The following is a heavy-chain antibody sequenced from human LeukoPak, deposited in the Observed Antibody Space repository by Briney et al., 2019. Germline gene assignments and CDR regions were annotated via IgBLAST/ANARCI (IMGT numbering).Heavy chain of an antibody. CDR3: ARESEYATATVDY. CDR1: GFTFSSYA. J-gene: IGHJ4*02. Sequence: PGGSLRLSCAASGFTFSSYAMHWVRQAPGKGREYVSAISSNGGSTYYANSVKGRFTISRDNSKNTLYLQMGSLRAEDMAVYYCARESEYATATVDYWGQGTLVTVSS. D-gene: IGHD4-17*01. CDR2: ISSNGGST. V-gene: IGHV3-64*01.